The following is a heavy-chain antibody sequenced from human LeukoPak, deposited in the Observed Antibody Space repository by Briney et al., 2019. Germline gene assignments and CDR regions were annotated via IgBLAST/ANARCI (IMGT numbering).Heavy chain of an antibody. CDR3: AKADATIGGAFDT. J-gene: IGHJ3*02. V-gene: IGHV3-23*01. Sequence: GGSLRLSCAASRFTFRNYAMSWVRQAPGRGLEWLSIISGTADSKYYADSVKGRFTISRDNPRSTLYLEMKSLRAEDTAVYYCAKADATIGGAFDTWGQGTRDIVSS. CDR1: RFTFRNYA. D-gene: IGHD3-16*01. CDR2: ISGTADSK.